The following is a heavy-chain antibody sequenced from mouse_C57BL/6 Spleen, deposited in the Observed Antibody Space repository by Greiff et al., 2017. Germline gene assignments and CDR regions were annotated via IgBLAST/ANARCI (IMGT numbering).Heavy chain of an antibody. CDR3: AVYYDYAY. CDR2: IDPSDSYT. CDR1: GYTFTSYW. D-gene: IGHD2-4*01. V-gene: IGHV1-59*01. J-gene: IGHJ3*01. Sequence: QVQLQQPGAELVRPGTSVKLSCKASGYTFTSYWMHWVKQRPGQGLEWIGVIDPSDSYTNYNQKFKGKATLTVDTSSSTAYMQLSSLTSEDSAVXYCAVYYDYAYWGQGTLVTVSA.